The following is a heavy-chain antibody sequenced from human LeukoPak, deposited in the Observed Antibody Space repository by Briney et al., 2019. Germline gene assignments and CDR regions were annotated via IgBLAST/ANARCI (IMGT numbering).Heavy chain of an antibody. CDR2: ISGSGGST. CDR3: AKGGSSWHRKFDY. Sequence: GGSLRLSCAASGFTFSSYAMSWVRQAPGKGLEWVSAISGSGGSTYYADSVKGRSTISRDNSKNTLYLQMNSLRAEDTAVYYCAKGGSSWHRKFDYWGQGTLVTVSS. V-gene: IGHV3-23*01. D-gene: IGHD6-13*01. J-gene: IGHJ4*02. CDR1: GFTFSSYA.